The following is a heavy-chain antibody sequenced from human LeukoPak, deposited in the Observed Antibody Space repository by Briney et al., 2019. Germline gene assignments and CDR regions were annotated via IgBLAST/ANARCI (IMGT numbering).Heavy chain of an antibody. CDR2: IYTSGST. CDR1: GGSISSGSYY. V-gene: IGHV4-61*02. CDR3: ARTLDDFWSGYYWFDP. D-gene: IGHD3-3*01. J-gene: IGHJ5*02. Sequence: SETLSLTCTVSGGSISSGSYYWSWIRQPAGKGLEWIGRIYTSGSTNYNPSLKSRVTISVDTSKNQFSLKLSSVTAADTAVYYCARTLDDFWSGYYWFDPWGQGTLVTVSS.